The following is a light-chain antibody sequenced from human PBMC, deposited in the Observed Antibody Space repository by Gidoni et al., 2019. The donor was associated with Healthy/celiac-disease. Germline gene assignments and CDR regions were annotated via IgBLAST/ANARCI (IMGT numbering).Light chain of an antibody. V-gene: IGKV1-33*01. CDR3: QQYDNRHPRT. CDR2: DAS. Sequence: DIQMTQSPSSLSASVGDRVTITCQASQDISNYLNWYQQKPGKAPKLLIYDASNLETGVPSRFSGSRSGTDVTFTISIMQHEDIATYYCQQYDNRHPRTFGGGTKVEIK. J-gene: IGKJ4*01. CDR1: QDISNY.